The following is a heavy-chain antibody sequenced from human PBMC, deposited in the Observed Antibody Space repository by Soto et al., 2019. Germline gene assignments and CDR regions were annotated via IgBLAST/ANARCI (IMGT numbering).Heavy chain of an antibody. D-gene: IGHD5-12*01. CDR1: GGSFSGYY. CDR2: INHSGST. J-gene: IGHJ6*03. Sequence: PSETLSLTCAVYGGSFSGYYWSWIRQPPGKGLEWIGEINHSGSTNYNPSLKSRVTISVDTSKNQFSLKLSSVTAADTAVYYCARGRIHLNDSGYVGYYYYYMDVWGKGTTVTVSS. CDR3: ARGRIHLNDSGYVGYYYYYMDV. V-gene: IGHV4-34*01.